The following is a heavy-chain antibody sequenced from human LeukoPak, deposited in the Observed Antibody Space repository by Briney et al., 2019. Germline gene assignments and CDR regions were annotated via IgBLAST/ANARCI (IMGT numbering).Heavy chain of an antibody. V-gene: IGHV1-2*06. CDR1: GYSFTGYY. CDR2: INPNSGGT. Sequence: ASVMVSCKASGYSFTGYYIHWVRQAPGQGLEWMGRINPNSGGTNYAQKFQGRVTLTTDTSISTAYLELSRLRSDDTAVYYCARGIAQNGFGPWGQGTLVTVSS. J-gene: IGHJ5*02. CDR3: ARGIAQNGFGP. D-gene: IGHD6-13*01.